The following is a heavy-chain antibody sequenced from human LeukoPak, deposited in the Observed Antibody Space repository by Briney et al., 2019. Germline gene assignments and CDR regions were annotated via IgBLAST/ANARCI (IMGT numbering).Heavy chain of an antibody. CDR3: AREWVNSGSYVVAFDI. J-gene: IGHJ3*02. CDR1: GFTFSDYY. CDR2: ISSSGSTI. D-gene: IGHD1-26*01. Sequence: PGGSLRLSCAASGFTFSDYYMSWIRQAPGKGLEWVSYISSSGSTIYYADSVKGRFTISRDNAKNSLYLQMNSLRAEDTAVYYCAREWVNSGSYVVAFDIWGQGTMVTVSS. V-gene: IGHV3-11*04.